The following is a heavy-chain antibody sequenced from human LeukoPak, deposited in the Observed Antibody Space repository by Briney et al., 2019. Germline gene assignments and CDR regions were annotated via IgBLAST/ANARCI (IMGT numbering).Heavy chain of an antibody. J-gene: IGHJ4*02. CDR3: ATPPTGTTTTGEYYFDY. D-gene: IGHD1-1*01. CDR1: GGTFSSYT. Sequence: ASVKVSCEASGGTFSSYTITWVRQAPGQGLEWMGGISPISGTTNYAQKFQGRVTITTDESTSTAYMELSSLRSEDTAVYYCATPPTGTTTTGEYYFDYWGQGTLVTVSS. CDR2: ISPISGTT. V-gene: IGHV1-69*05.